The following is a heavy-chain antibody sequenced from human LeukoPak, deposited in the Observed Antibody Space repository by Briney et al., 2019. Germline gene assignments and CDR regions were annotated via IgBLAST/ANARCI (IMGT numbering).Heavy chain of an antibody. CDR1: GYTFTSYY. CDR2: INPSGGST. CDR3: ARNLGGGKFRTKYYFDY. D-gene: IGHD2-21*01. Sequence: ASVKVSCKASGYTFTSYYMHWVRQAPGQGLEWMGIINPSGGSTSYAQKFQGRVTMTRDTSTSTVYMELSSLRSEDTAVYYCARNLGGGKFRTKYYFDYWGQGTLVTVSS. J-gene: IGHJ4*02. V-gene: IGHV1-46*01.